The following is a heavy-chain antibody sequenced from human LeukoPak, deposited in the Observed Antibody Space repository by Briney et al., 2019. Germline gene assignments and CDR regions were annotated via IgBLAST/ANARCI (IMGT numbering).Heavy chain of an antibody. D-gene: IGHD2-2*02. CDR1: GFTFSDYY. Sequence: PGGSLRLSCVVSGFTFSDYYMSWIRQAPGKGLEWVSYISSSSTYTNYADSVKGRFTISRDNAKNSLYLQMNSLRAEDTAVYYCARDPGHCSSTSCYKFFDYWGQGTLVTVSS. V-gene: IGHV3-11*05. J-gene: IGHJ4*02. CDR3: ARDPGHCSSTSCYKFFDY. CDR2: ISSSSTYT.